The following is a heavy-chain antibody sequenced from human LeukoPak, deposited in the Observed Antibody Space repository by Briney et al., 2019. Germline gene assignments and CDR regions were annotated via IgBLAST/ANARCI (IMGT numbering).Heavy chain of an antibody. D-gene: IGHD6-19*01. CDR2: INHSGGST. V-gene: IGHV1-46*01. J-gene: IGHJ4*02. CDR3: ARDLAGTGWDY. Sequence: ASVKVSCKASGYTFTSYYMHWVRQAPGQGLEWMGIINHSGGSTSYAQKFQGRVTMTRDTSTSTVYLELSSLRSEDTAVYYCARDLAGTGWDYWGQGTLVTVSS. CDR1: GYTFTSYY.